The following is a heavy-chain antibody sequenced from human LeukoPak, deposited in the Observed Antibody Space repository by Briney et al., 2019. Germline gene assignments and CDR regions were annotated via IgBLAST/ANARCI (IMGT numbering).Heavy chain of an antibody. CDR3: ARVPFMVRGAHFDY. CDR2: INPNSGGT. D-gene: IGHD3-10*01. J-gene: IGHJ4*02. V-gene: IGHV1-2*04. CDR1: GYTFTGYY. Sequence: ASVKVPCKASGYTFTGYYMHWVRQAPGQGLEWMGWINPNSGGTNYAQKFQGWVTMTRDTSISTAYMELSSLRSEDTAVYYCARVPFMVRGAHFDYWGQGTLVTVSS.